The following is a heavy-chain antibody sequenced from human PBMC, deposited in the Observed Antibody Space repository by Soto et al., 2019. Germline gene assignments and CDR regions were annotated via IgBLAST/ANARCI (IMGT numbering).Heavy chain of an antibody. CDR1: GGSISSYY. CDR3: ARRWGYACDY. CDR2: IYYSGST. Sequence: QLQLQESGPGLVKPSETLSLTCTVSGGSISSYYWGWIRRPPGKGLEWIGRIYYSGSTYYNPSLKSRVTLPVDPSKNQFSLQLSSVPAADTAVYYCARRWGYACDYWGQGTLVTVAS. V-gene: IGHV4-39*01. D-gene: IGHD5-12*01. J-gene: IGHJ4*02.